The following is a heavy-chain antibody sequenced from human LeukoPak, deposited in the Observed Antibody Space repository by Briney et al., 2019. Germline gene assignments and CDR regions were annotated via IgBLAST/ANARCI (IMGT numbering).Heavy chain of an antibody. Sequence: GGSLRLSCAASGFTFSDYYMSWIRQAPGKGLDWVSYISSSSSYTNYADSVKGRFTISRDNAKNSLYLQMNSLRAEDTAVYYCARGLSHTYYYGSGRNWFDPWGQGTLVTVSS. D-gene: IGHD3-10*01. J-gene: IGHJ5*02. V-gene: IGHV3-11*05. CDR1: GFTFSDYY. CDR2: ISSSSSYT. CDR3: ARGLSHTYYYGSGRNWFDP.